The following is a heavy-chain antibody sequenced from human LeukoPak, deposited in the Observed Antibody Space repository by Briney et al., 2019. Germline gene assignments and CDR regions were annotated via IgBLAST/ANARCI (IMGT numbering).Heavy chain of an antibody. D-gene: IGHD4-23*01. J-gene: IGHJ4*02. V-gene: IGHV3-7*01. CDR2: IKEDGSEI. Sequence: GGSLRLSCEASAFTFSSYWMSWVRQAPGKGLEWVANIKEDGSEINYVDFVKGRFTISRDNAKNSLFLQMNSLRVEDTAVYYCARDRGYSSFDYWGQGTLVTVSS. CDR1: AFTFSSYW. CDR3: ARDRGYSSFDY.